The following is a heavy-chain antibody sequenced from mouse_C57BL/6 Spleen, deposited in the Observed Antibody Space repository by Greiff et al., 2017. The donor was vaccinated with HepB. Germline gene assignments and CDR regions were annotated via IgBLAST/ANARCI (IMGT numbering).Heavy chain of an antibody. V-gene: IGHV1-81*01. Sequence: VKLMESGAELARPGASVKLSCKASGYTFTSYGISWVKQRTGQGLEWIGEIYPRSGNTYYNEKFKGKATLTADKSSSTAYMELRSLTSEDSAVYFCAKFITTVVATYHWYFDVWGTGTTVTVSS. CDR3: AKFITTVVATYHWYFDV. CDR2: IYPRSGNT. D-gene: IGHD1-1*01. CDR1: GYTFTSYG. J-gene: IGHJ1*03.